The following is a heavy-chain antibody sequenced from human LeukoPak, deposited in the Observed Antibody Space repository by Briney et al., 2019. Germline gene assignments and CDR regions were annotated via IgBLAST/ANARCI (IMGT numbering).Heavy chain of an antibody. Sequence: SVKVSCKASGGTFSSYAISWVRQAPGQGLEWMGGIIPIFGTANYAQKFQGRVTITADESTSTAYMELSSLRSEDTAVYYCARQFARIAARPMEFDYWGQGTLVTVSS. D-gene: IGHD6-6*01. CDR2: IIPIFGTA. J-gene: IGHJ4*02. V-gene: IGHV1-69*13. CDR1: GGTFSSYA. CDR3: ARQFARIAARPMEFDY.